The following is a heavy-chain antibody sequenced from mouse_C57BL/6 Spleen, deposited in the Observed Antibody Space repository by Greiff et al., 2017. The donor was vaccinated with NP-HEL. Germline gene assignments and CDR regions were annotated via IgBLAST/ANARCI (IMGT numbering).Heavy chain of an antibody. Sequence: QVQLQQSGAELVKPGASVKISFKASGYAFSSYWMNWVKQRPGKGLEWIGQIYPGDGDTNYNGKFKGKATLAADKSSSTAYMQDSGLAYEDSAVYSCEGGEGGDYWGQGTPLTVSS. CDR1: GYAFSSYW. J-gene: IGHJ2*01. CDR3: EGGEGGDY. CDR2: IYPGDGDT. V-gene: IGHV1-80*01.